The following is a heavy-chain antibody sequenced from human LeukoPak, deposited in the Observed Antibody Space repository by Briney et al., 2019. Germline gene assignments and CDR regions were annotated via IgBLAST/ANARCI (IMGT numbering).Heavy chain of an antibody. CDR3: ATSDLYSSSSYYYYGMDV. CDR2: IIPILGIA. D-gene: IGHD6-6*01. Sequence: ASVKVSCKASGGTFSSYAISWVRQAPGQGLEWMGRIIPILGIANYAQKFQGRVMITVDKSTSTAYMELSSLRSEDTAVYYCATSDLYSSSSYYYYGMDVWGQGTTVTVSS. J-gene: IGHJ6*02. CDR1: GGTFSSYA. V-gene: IGHV1-69*04.